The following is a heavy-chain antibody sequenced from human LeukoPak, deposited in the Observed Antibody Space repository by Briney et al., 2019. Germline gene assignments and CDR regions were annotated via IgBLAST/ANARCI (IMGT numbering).Heavy chain of an antibody. CDR1: GLTFTSYS. V-gene: IGHV3-23*01. D-gene: IGHD1-26*01. Sequence: GGSLRLSCAPSGLTFTSYSMNWVRQAPGKGLEWVSPISGGGGSTYYADSVKGRFTTSRDNSKNTLYLQVNSLRAEDTAVYYCAKGGKWDVTPFDYWGQGTLVTVSS. CDR3: AKGGKWDVTPFDY. CDR2: ISGGGGST. J-gene: IGHJ4*02.